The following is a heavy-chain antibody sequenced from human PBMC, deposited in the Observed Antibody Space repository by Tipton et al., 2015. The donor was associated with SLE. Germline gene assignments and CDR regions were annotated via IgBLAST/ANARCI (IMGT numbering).Heavy chain of an antibody. V-gene: IGHV4-38-2*01. CDR1: GYSISSAYY. Sequence: TLSLTCAVSGYSISSAYYWGWIRQTPGKGLEWIGTVYHSGSASYNPSRKSQVTISVDTSKNHFSLKLSSVTAADTAVYYCARGGDYDDYWGQGTLVTVSS. CDR3: ARGGDYDDY. J-gene: IGHJ4*02. D-gene: IGHD4-17*01. CDR2: VYHSGSA.